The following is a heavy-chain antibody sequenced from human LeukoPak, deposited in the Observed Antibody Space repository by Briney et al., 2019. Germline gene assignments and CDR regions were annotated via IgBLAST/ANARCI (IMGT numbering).Heavy chain of an antibody. CDR2: IYYTGTT. J-gene: IGHJ6*02. V-gene: IGHV4-59*01. CDR1: GGSISNYY. Sequence: PSETLSLTCTVSGGSISNYYWSWIRPPPGKALEWIGYIYYTGTTKYNPSLKSRATISLDTSKNQFSLKLTSVTAADTALFFCARGYDIDVWGQGTTVTVSS. CDR3: ARGYDIDV.